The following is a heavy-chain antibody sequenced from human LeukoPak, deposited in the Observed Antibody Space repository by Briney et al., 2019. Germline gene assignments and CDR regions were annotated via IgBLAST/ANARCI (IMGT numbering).Heavy chain of an antibody. CDR1: GLTLSSNY. CDR3: ARAIQSHLLKGYFDY. V-gene: IGHV3-53*01. Sequence: GGSLRPSCAPFGLTLSSNYMSWVRQAPGKGLEWVSTIYSDGTPYYADSLKGRFTISRDNSKNTLYLRMNSLRAEDTAIYYCARAIQSHLLKGYFDYWGQGALVTVSS. J-gene: IGHJ4*02. CDR2: IYSDGTP. D-gene: IGHD2-2*01.